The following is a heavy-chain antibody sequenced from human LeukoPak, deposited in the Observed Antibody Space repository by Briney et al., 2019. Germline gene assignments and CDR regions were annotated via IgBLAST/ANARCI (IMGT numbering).Heavy chain of an antibody. D-gene: IGHD5-24*01. CDR3: AKDGSALWTIARPYYFDY. CDR1: GCTFAGYA. V-gene: IGHV3-23*01. J-gene: IGHJ4*02. CDR2: LSGSGGST. Sequence: GGSLRLSCAASGCTFAGYAMSWVRQAPGKGLEWVSTLSGSGGSTYYADSVKGRFTISRDNSKNTLYVQMNSLRAEDTAVYYCAKDGSALWTIARPYYFDYWGQGTLVTVSS.